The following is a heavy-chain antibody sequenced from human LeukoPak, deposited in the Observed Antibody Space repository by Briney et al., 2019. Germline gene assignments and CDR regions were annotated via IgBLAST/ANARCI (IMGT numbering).Heavy chain of an antibody. J-gene: IGHJ4*02. CDR1: GYSFINYW. CDR2: IYPGDSDT. D-gene: IGHD4-11*01. V-gene: IGHV5-51*01. Sequence: GGSLKISCKGSGYSFINYWIGWVRQMPGKGLEWVGIIYPGDSDTRYSPSFQGQVTISADKSISTAYLQWSSLKASDTAMYYCARGRIQYSDYWGQGTLVTVSS. CDR3: ARGRIQYSDY.